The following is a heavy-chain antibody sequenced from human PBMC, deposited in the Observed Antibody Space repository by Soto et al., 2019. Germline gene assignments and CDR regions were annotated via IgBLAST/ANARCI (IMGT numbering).Heavy chain of an antibody. CDR2: IRSKANNYAT. Sequence: GGSLRLSCAASGFIFSGSAMHWVRQASGKGLEWVGRIRSKANNYATAYAASVKGRFTISRDDSKNTAYLQMNSLKTEDTAVYFCTRRGDYGSGRDNYYYYGLDVWGQGTTVTVSS. D-gene: IGHD3-10*01. V-gene: IGHV3-73*01. J-gene: IGHJ6*02. CDR3: TRRGDYGSGRDNYYYYGLDV. CDR1: GFIFSGSA.